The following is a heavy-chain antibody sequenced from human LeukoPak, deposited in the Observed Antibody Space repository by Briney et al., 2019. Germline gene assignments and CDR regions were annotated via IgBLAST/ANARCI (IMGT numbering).Heavy chain of an antibody. J-gene: IGHJ4*02. V-gene: IGHV3-23*01. Sequence: GGSLRLSCVASGFTFSTYAMNWVRQAPGTGLEWVSGISGSGGNTYYEDSVKGRFTISRDNSKNTLYLQMTDLRAEDTALYYCAKNIAAPTTPFDYWGQGTLVTVSS. CDR2: ISGSGGNT. D-gene: IGHD6-13*01. CDR3: AKNIAAPTTPFDY. CDR1: GFTFSTYA.